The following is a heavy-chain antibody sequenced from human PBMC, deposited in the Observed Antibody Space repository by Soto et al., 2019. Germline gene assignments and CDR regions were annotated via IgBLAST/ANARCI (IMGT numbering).Heavy chain of an antibody. CDR1: GFTFSRYG. D-gene: IGHD3-9*01. CDR2: MSYDGSNK. J-gene: IGHJ4*02. CDR3: VKNSYYENLTGFDYFDY. V-gene: IGHV3-30*18. Sequence: PGGSLRLSCIASGFTFSRYGMHWVRQAPGKGLEWVAVMSYDGSNKWYGDSVKGRFNVSRDNSKNTLFLQMNSLRAEDTAVYYCVKNSYYENLTGFDYFDYWGQGAPVTVSS.